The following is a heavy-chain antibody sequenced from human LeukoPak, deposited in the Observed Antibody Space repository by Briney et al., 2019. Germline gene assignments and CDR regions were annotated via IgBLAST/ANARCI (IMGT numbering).Heavy chain of an antibody. D-gene: IGHD3-9*01. CDR1: GGSISSYY. CDR2: IYYSGST. V-gene: IGHV4-59*01. J-gene: IGHJ4*03. CDR3: ARDLLAGKGYFDY. Sequence: SETLSLTCTVSGGSISSYYWSWIRQPPGKGLEWIGYIYYSGSTNYNPSLKSRVTISEDTSKNQFSLKLSSVTAADTAVYYCARDLLAGKGYFDYWGQGTLVTVSS.